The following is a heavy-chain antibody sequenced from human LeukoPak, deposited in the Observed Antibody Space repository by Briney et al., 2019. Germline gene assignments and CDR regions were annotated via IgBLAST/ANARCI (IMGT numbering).Heavy chain of an antibody. Sequence: GGSLRLSCAASGFTFSNYALHWVRQAPGKGLEWVAVVSYDASTIYYADSVKGRFTISRDNSKNTLYLQMNSLRSGDTAVYYCTKAHLPRHELGNSYFDYWGQGTLVTVPS. V-gene: IGHV3-30*04. CDR2: VSYDASTI. J-gene: IGHJ4*02. CDR1: GFTFSNYA. CDR3: TKAHLPRHELGNSYFDY. D-gene: IGHD7-27*01.